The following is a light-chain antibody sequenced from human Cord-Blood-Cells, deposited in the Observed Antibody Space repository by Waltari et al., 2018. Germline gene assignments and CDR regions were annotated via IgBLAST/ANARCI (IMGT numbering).Light chain of an antibody. J-gene: IGKJ4*01. CDR3: QQYNNWPPLT. CDR2: GAS. V-gene: IGKV3-15*01. Sequence: EIVMTQSPATLSVSPGERATLSCRGSQSVSSNLAWYQQKPGQAPRRLIYGASTMATGIPARFSGSGSGTEFTLTISSLQSEDFAVYYCQQYNNWPPLTFGGGTKVEIK. CDR1: QSVSSN.